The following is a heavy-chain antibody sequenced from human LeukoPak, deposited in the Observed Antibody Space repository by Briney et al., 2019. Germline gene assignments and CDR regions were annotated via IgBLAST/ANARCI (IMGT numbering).Heavy chain of an antibody. Sequence: GGSLRHSCAASGLTFRTYGSNWVRQAPGKGLEWVSSISSSSSYIYYADSVKGRFTISRDNAKNSLYLQMNSLRAEDTAVYYCARWEGGGSCYSDCYYYYYMDVWGKGTTVTVSS. CDR3: ARWEGGGSCYSDCYYYYYMDV. J-gene: IGHJ6*03. CDR1: GLTFRTYG. CDR2: ISSSSSYI. V-gene: IGHV3-21*01. D-gene: IGHD2-15*01.